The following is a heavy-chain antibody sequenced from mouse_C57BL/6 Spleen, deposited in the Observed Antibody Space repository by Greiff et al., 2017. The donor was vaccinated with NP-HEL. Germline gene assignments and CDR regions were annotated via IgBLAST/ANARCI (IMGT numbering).Heavy chain of an antibody. CDR2: INPSSGYT. V-gene: IGHV1-7*01. Sequence: QVHVKQSGAELAKPGASVKLSCKASGYTFTSYWMHWVKQRPGQGLEWIGYINPSSGYTKYNQKFKDKATLTADKSSSTAYMQLSSLTYEDSAVYYCAHYGNYWYFDVWGTGTTVTVSS. J-gene: IGHJ1*03. CDR3: AHYGNYWYFDV. D-gene: IGHD2-1*01. CDR1: GYTFTSYW.